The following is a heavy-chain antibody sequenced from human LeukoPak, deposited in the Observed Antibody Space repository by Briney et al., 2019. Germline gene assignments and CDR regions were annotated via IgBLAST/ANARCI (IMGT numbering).Heavy chain of an antibody. CDR1: GFTFSSYA. CDR3: AKGDTTWELPHDY. Sequence: GGSLRLSCAASGFTFSSYAMHWVRQAPGKGLEYISTISDNGGTTDYANSVKGRFIISRDNSKNTLYLQMGSLRAEDTAVYYCAKGDTTWELPHDYWGQGTLVTVSS. J-gene: IGHJ4*02. CDR2: ISDNGGTT. V-gene: IGHV3-64*01. D-gene: IGHD1-26*01.